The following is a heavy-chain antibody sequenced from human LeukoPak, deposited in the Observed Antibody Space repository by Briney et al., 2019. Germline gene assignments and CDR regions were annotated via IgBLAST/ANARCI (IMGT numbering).Heavy chain of an antibody. D-gene: IGHD3-3*01. Sequence: GGSLRLSWAASGFTFSHYYMSWIRQAPGEGVEGVSYISSSGSTIYYADSVKGRFTISRDNAKNSLYLQMNSLRAEDTAVYYCARDEVTIFDRFDPWGQGTLVTVSS. CDR3: ARDEVTIFDRFDP. J-gene: IGHJ5*02. CDR1: GFTFSHYY. V-gene: IGHV3-11*01. CDR2: ISSSGSTI.